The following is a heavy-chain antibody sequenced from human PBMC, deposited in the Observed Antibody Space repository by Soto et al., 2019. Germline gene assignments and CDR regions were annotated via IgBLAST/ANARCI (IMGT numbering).Heavy chain of an antibody. V-gene: IGHV1-18*01. D-gene: IGHD6-13*01. CDR1: GYTFTSYG. CDR2: ISAYNGNT. Sequence: ASVKVSCKASGYTFTSYGISWVRQAPGQGLEWMGWISAYNGNTNYAQKLQGRVTMTTDTSTSTAYMELRSLRSDDTAVYYCARDYASYSSSWYHFDYWGQGTLVTVSS. CDR3: ARDYASYSSSWYHFDY. J-gene: IGHJ4*02.